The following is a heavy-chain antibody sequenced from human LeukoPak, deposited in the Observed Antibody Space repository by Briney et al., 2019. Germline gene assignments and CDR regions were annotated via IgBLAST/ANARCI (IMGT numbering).Heavy chain of an antibody. CDR2: ISGSGGST. Sequence: GGPLRLSCAASGFAFSNFAMSWVRQAPGKGLEWVSAISGSGGSTYYADSVKGRFTISRDNSKNTLYLQMNSLRAEDAAVYYCAKDYYGSGSYYNVIGYWGQGTLVTVSS. CDR3: AKDYYGSGSYYNVIGY. CDR1: GFAFSNFA. D-gene: IGHD3-10*01. J-gene: IGHJ4*02. V-gene: IGHV3-23*01.